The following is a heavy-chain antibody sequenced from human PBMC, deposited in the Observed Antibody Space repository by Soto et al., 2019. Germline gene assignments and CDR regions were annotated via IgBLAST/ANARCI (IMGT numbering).Heavy chain of an antibody. V-gene: IGHV3-23*01. D-gene: IGHD6-13*01. CDR2: ISGSGGST. J-gene: IGHJ4*02. CDR1: GFTFSSYA. Sequence: PGGSLRLSCAASGFTFSSYAMTWVRQAPGKGLEWVSGISGSGGSTYYADSVKGRFTLSRDNSKNTLYLQMNSLRAEDTAVYYCAKGGPYSSSFKHDYWGQGTLVTVSS. CDR3: AKGGPYSSSFKHDY.